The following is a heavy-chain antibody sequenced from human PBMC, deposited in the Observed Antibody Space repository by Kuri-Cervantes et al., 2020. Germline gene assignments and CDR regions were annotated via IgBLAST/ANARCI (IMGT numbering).Heavy chain of an antibody. CDR3: ARDDDTDYYYYYMDV. D-gene: IGHD3-22*01. J-gene: IGHJ6*03. Sequence: ESLKISCAASGFTFSSYSMNWVRQAPGKGLEWIGYIYYSGSTNYNPSLKSRVTISVDTSKNQLSLKLSSVTAADTAVYYCARDDDTDYYYYYMDVWGKGTTVTVSS. CDR2: IYYSGST. CDR1: GFTFSSYS. V-gene: IGHV4-59*12.